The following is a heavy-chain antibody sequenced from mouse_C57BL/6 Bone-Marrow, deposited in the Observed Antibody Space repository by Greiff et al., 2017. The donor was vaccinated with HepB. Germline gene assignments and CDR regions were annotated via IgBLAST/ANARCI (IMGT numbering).Heavy chain of an antibody. Sequence: VQLKESGGGLVQPGGSMKLSCAASGFTFSDAWMDWVRQSPEKGLEWVAEIRNKANNHATYYAESVKGRFTISRDDSKSSVYLQMNSLRAEDTGIYYCTSITTVGDWYFDVWGTGTTVTVSS. CDR2: IRNKANNHAT. CDR3: TSITTVGDWYFDV. V-gene: IGHV6-6*01. J-gene: IGHJ1*03. D-gene: IGHD1-1*01. CDR1: GFTFSDAW.